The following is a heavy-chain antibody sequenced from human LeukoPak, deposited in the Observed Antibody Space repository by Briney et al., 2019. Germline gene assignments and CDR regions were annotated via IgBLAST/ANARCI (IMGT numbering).Heavy chain of an antibody. CDR3: ASWGVVMNWFDP. V-gene: IGHV4-39*01. CDR1: GGSISSSSYY. CDR2: IYYSGST. Sequence: SETLSLTCTVSGGSISSSSYYWGWLRQPPGKGLEWIGSIYYSGSTYYNPSLKSRVTISVDTSKNQFSLKLSSVTAADTAVYYCASWGVVMNWFDPWGQGTLVTVSS. J-gene: IGHJ5*02. D-gene: IGHD2-21*01.